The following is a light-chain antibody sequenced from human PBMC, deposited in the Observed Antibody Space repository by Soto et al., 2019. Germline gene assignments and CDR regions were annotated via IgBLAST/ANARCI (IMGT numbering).Light chain of an antibody. V-gene: IGKV3-20*01. CDR2: GAS. CDR1: ESVDSNY. CDR3: QQYAYSPGT. J-gene: IGKJ1*01. Sequence: ENVLTQSPGTLSFATRERASLSCSASESVDSNYLAWYQQKSGQAPRLLISGASSRATGIPDRFSGSGSGTDFTLTISRLEPEDFAVYYCQQYAYSPGTFGQGTKVDIK.